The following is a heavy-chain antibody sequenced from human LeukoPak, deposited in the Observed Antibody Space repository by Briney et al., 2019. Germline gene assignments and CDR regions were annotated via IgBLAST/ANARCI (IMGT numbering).Heavy chain of an antibody. Sequence: SETLSLTCTVSGGSISSSSYYWGWIRQPPGKGLEWIGSIYYSGSTYYNPSLKSRVTISVDTSKNQFSLKLSSVTAADTAVYYCARGLTYYYDSSGYYGDAFDIWGQGTMVTVSS. D-gene: IGHD3-22*01. CDR2: IYYSGST. CDR3: ARGLTYYYDSSGYYGDAFDI. V-gene: IGHV4-39*07. CDR1: GGSISSSSYY. J-gene: IGHJ3*02.